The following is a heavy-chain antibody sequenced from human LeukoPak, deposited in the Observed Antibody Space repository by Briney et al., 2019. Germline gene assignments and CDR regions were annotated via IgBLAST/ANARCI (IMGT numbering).Heavy chain of an antibody. Sequence: ASVKVSCKASGYTITGYYMHWVRQAPGQGPEWMGRINPNTGDTNSARKFQGRITMTRDTSISTVYMELSRLRSDDTAVYYCARGATMVRGVIVDYYYGMDVWGQGTTVTVSS. CDR2: INPNTGDT. CDR3: ARGATMVRGVIVDYYYGMDV. CDR1: GYTITGYY. J-gene: IGHJ6*02. V-gene: IGHV1-2*06. D-gene: IGHD3-10*01.